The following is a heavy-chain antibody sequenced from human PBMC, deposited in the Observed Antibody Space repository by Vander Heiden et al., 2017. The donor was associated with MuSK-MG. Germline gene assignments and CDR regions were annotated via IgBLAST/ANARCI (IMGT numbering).Heavy chain of an antibody. J-gene: IGHJ1*01. V-gene: IGHV3-33*01. CDR2: IWYDGSNK. CDR3: ARGHSSWYSAEYFKH. CDR1: GFPFSSYG. D-gene: IGHD6-13*01. Sequence: QVQLVESGGGVVQPGRSLRLSCAASGFPFSSYGMHWVRQAPGKGLEWVAVIWYDGSNKYYADSVKGRFTISRDNSKNTLYLQMNSLRAEDTAVYYCARGHSSWYSAEYFKHWGQGTLVTVSS.